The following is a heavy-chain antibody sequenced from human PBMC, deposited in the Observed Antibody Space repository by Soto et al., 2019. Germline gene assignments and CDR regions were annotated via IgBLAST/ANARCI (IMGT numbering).Heavy chain of an antibody. D-gene: IGHD6-19*01. V-gene: IGHV1-8*01. CDR2: MNPNSGNT. J-gene: IGHJ1*01. Sequence: ASVKVSCKASGYTFTSYDINWVRQATGQGLEWMGWMNPNSGNTGYAPKFQGRVTMTRNTSISTAYMELSSLRSEDTAVYYCAGRSVAGAEYFQHWGQGTLVTVSS. CDR1: GYTFTSYD. CDR3: AGRSVAGAEYFQH.